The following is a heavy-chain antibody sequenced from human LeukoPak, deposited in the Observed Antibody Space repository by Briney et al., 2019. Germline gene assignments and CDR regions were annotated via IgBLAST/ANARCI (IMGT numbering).Heavy chain of an antibody. V-gene: IGHV4-39*01. J-gene: IGHJ6*03. Sequence: PSETLSLTCTVSGGSVHSYDHYWAWIRQPPGKGLEWMGTIYSSGTTSYNPSLKSRVTISVDTSSNHFYLNLISVTAADTALYYCARQPHSYGPDYYYYYMDLWGTGTTVAASS. CDR1: GGSVHSYDHY. D-gene: IGHD5-18*01. CDR2: IYSSGTT. CDR3: ARQPHSYGPDYYYYYMDL.